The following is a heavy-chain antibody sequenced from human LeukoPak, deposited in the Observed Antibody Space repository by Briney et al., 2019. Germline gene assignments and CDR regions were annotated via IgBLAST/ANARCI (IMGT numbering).Heavy chain of an antibody. CDR3: ARGWTGTTPEYFDY. D-gene: IGHD1-1*01. V-gene: IGHV3-23*01. CDR1: GFTFSSYA. CDR2: ISGTGGST. J-gene: IGHJ4*02. Sequence: GGSLRLSCAASGFTFSSYAMTWVRQAPGKGLEWVSSISGTGGSTFYADSVKGRFTISRDNSKKTLYLQMNSLRAEDTAVYYCARGWTGTTPEYFDYWGQGTLVTVSS.